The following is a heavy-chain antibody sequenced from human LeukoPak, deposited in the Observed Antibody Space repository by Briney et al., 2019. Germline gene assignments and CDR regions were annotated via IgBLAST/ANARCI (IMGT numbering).Heavy chain of an antibody. Sequence: GGSLRLSCAASGFTFDDYAMHWVRQAPGKGLEWVSLISGDGGSTYYADSVKGRFTISRDNSKNSLYLQMNSLRTEDTALYYCAKDTIVGYDFWSGCFAYWGQGTLVTVSS. J-gene: IGHJ4*02. D-gene: IGHD3-3*01. CDR1: GFTFDDYA. V-gene: IGHV3-43*02. CDR3: AKDTIVGYDFWSGCFAY. CDR2: ISGDGGST.